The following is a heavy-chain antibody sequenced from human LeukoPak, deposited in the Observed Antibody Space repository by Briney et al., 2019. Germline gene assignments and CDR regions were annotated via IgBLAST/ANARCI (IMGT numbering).Heavy chain of an antibody. CDR2: IYYSGST. Sequence: SETLSLTCTVSGGSISSSSYYWGWIRQPPGKGLEWIGSIYYSGSTYYNPSLKSRVTISVDTSKNQFSLKLSSVTAADTAVYYCASMVRNKPPYYYYMDVWGKGTTVTVSS. CDR1: GGSISSSSYY. V-gene: IGHV4-39*01. D-gene: IGHD3-10*01. J-gene: IGHJ6*03. CDR3: ASMVRNKPPYYYYMDV.